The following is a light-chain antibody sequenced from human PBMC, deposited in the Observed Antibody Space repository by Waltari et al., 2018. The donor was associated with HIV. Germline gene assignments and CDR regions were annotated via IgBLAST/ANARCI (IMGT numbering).Light chain of an antibody. J-gene: IGLJ3*02. CDR3: QAWDNSAAWA. V-gene: IGLV3-27*01. CDR2: KDT. Sequence: SYELTQPSSVSVSPGQTARIICSGHVLAKKYARWFQQKPGQAPVVVIYKDTERPSGIPERFSASNSGNTATLTIRGSQAMDEADYYCQAWDNSAAWAFGGGTKLTVL. CDR1: VLAKKY.